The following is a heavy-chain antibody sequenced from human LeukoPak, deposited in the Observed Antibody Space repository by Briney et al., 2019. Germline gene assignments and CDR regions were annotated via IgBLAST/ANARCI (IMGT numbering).Heavy chain of an antibody. CDR1: GGSISSYY. J-gene: IGHJ1*01. D-gene: IGHD3-16*01. CDR2: RYYSGST. CDR3: ARVRGDFETD. V-gene: IGHV4-59*01. Sequence: SETLSLTCSASGGSISSYYCTWIRQPPGKGLEWIGYRYYSGSTTYNPSLKSRVTISVDTSKSQFSLKLISVTAADTAIYYCARVRGDFETDWGQGTLVTVSS.